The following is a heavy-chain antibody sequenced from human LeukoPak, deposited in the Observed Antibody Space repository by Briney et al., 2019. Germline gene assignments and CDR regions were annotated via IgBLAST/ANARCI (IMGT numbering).Heavy chain of an antibody. CDR1: GFTFTNYW. CDR3: AANGGPFDF. J-gene: IGHJ4*02. Sequence: GGSLRLSCAASGFTFTNYWMSWVRQAPGKGLEFVANIKQEGNEKYYVDSVKGRFTISRDNAKNSLYLQMNGLRAEDTAVYYCAANGGPFDFWGQGTLVTVSA. D-gene: IGHD4-23*01. CDR2: IKQEGNEK. V-gene: IGHV3-7*05.